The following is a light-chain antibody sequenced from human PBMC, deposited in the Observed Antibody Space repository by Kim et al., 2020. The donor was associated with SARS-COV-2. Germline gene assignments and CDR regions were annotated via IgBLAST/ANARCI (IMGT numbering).Light chain of an antibody. Sequence: ASVGDRVTITCRASQGISNYLAWFQQKPGQVPKLLIYGASTLQSGVPFRFSGSGSGTDFTLTISSLQPEDVGTYYCQKYNSAPRTFGQGTKVEI. V-gene: IGKV1-27*01. J-gene: IGKJ1*01. CDR3: QKYNSAPRT. CDR2: GAS. CDR1: QGISNY.